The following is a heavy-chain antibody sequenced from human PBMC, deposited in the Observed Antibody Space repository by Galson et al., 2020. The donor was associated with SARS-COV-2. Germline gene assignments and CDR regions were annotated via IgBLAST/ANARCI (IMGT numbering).Heavy chain of an antibody. Sequence: GGSLRLSCAASGFMFNSYSMNWVRQAPGKGLEWVSYISGSSSTINYADSVKGRFTISRDNARNSLYLQMNSLRAEDTAVYYCASSSWYGAPFDYWGQGSLVTVSS. CDR1: GFMFNSYS. CDR3: ASSSWYGAPFDY. CDR2: ISGSSSTI. V-gene: IGHV3-48*01. J-gene: IGHJ4*02. D-gene: IGHD6-13*01.